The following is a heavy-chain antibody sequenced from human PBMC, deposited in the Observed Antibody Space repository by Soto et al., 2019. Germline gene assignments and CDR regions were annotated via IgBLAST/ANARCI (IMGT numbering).Heavy chain of an antibody. CDR1: GFTFSSYE. J-gene: IGHJ4*02. CDR3: ARVGWNPPHYFDY. D-gene: IGHD1-1*01. V-gene: IGHV3-48*03. Sequence: PGGSLRLSCAASGFTFSSYEMNWVRQAPGKGLEWVSYISSSGRTKYYADSVKGRFTISRDNAKSSLFLQMNSLRAEDTAVYYCARVGWNPPHYFDYWGQGILVTV. CDR2: ISSSGRTK.